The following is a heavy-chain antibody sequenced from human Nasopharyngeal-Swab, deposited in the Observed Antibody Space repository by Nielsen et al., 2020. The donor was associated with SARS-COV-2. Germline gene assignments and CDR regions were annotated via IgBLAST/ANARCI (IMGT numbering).Heavy chain of an antibody. D-gene: IGHD5-12*01. Sequence: SETLPLTCTVSGGSISSSNWRSLVRQPPGKGLEWIGEIYHSGSTNYNPSLKSRVTISVDKSKNQFSLKLSSVTAADTAVYYCARGEGDIAGSGHDYWGQGTLVTVSS. CDR2: IYHSGST. CDR1: GGSISSSNW. J-gene: IGHJ4*02. V-gene: IGHV4-4*02. CDR3: ARGEGDIAGSGHDY.